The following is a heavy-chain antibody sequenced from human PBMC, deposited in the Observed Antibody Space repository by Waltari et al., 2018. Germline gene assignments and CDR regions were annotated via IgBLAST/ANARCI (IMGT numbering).Heavy chain of an antibody. D-gene: IGHD1-26*01. Sequence: QLQLQESGPGLVKPSETLSLTCTVSGGSISSSSYYWGWIRQPPGKGLEWIGSIYYSGSTYYNPSLKSRVTISVDTSKNQFSLKLSSVTAADTAVYYCATPDSESGRMDGGAFDIWGQGTMVTVSS. J-gene: IGHJ3*02. CDR3: ATPDSESGRMDGGAFDI. V-gene: IGHV4-39*07. CDR2: IYYSGST. CDR1: GGSISSSSYY.